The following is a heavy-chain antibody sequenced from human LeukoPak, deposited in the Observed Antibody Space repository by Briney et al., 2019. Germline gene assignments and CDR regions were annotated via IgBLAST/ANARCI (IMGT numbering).Heavy chain of an antibody. CDR3: ARVPLGY. CDR1: GFTFSDHY. V-gene: IGHV3-72*01. CDR2: TRNKANSYIT. Sequence: GGSLRLSCAASGFTFSDHYMDWVRQAPGKGLEWVGRTRNKANSYITEYAASVKGRFTISRDDSKNSLYLQMNSLKTEDTAVYYCARVPLGYWGQGTLVTVSS. D-gene: IGHD7-27*01. J-gene: IGHJ4*02.